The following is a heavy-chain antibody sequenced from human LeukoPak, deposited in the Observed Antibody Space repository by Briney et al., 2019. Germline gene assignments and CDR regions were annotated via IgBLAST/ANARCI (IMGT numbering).Heavy chain of an antibody. CDR2: IFNSGST. CDR3: ARYGGGGIAAAGFDY. V-gene: IGHV4-39*07. J-gene: IGHJ4*02. CDR1: GGSISSSNYY. D-gene: IGHD6-13*01. Sequence: KSSETLSLTCTVSGGSISSSNYYWGWIRQPPGKGLEWIGYIFNSGSTYYNPSLKSRVTILVDTSKNQFSLKLSSVTAADTAVYYCARYGGGGIAAAGFDYWGQGTLVTVSS.